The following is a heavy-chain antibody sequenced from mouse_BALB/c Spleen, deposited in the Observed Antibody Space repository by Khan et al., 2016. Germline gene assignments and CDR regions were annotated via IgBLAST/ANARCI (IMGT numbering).Heavy chain of an antibody. CDR1: GYTFTSYW. CDR2: INPSTGYT. J-gene: IGHJ4*01. Sequence: VQLQESGAELAKPGASVKMSCKASGYTFTSYWMHWVKQRPGQGLEWIGYINPSTGYTEYTQKFKDKATLTADKSSSTAYMQLSSLTSEDAAAYYCARTVLRSCAVDYWGQGTSVTVSS. D-gene: IGHD1-1*01. CDR3: ARTVLRSCAVDY. V-gene: IGHV1-7*01.